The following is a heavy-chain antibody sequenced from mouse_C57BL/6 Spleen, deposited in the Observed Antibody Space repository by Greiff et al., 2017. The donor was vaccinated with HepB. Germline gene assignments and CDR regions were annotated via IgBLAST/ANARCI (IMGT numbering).Heavy chain of an antibody. CDR2: IDPSDSET. V-gene: IGHV1-52*01. Sequence: QVQLQQPGAELVRPGSSVKLSCKASGYTFTSYWMHWVKQRPIQGLEWIGNIDPSDSETHYNQKFKDKATLTVDKSSSTAYMQLSSLTSEDSAVYYCAREGTVARYWYFDVWGTGTTVTVSS. CDR1: GYTFTSYW. D-gene: IGHD1-1*01. J-gene: IGHJ1*03. CDR3: AREGTVARYWYFDV.